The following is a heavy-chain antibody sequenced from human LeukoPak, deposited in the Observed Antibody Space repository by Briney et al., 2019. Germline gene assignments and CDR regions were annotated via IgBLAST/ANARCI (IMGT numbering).Heavy chain of an antibody. D-gene: IGHD2-2*02. V-gene: IGHV1-18*01. J-gene: IGHJ5*02. CDR1: GYTFTSYG. CDR3: ARIRIVVVPAAIENNWFDP. CDR2: ISAYNGNT. Sequence: GASVKVSCKASGYTFTSYGISWVRQAPGQGLEWMGWISAYNGNTNYAQKLQGRVTMTTDTSTSTAYMELRSLRSDDTAVYYCARIRIVVVPAAIENNWFDPWGQGTLVTVSS.